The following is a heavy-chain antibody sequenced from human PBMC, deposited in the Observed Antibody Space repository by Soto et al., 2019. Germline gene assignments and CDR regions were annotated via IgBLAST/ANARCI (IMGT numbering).Heavy chain of an antibody. J-gene: IGHJ4*02. D-gene: IGHD1-26*01. CDR2: IKQDGSEK. CDR3: ARKRRSGSYDY. V-gene: IGHV3-7*01. CDR1: GFTFSSYW. Sequence: LRLSCAASGFTFSSYWMSWVRQAPGKGLEWVANIKQDGSEKYYVDSVKGRFTISRDNAKNSLYLQMNSLRAEDTAAYYCARKRRSGSYDYWGQGTLVTVSS.